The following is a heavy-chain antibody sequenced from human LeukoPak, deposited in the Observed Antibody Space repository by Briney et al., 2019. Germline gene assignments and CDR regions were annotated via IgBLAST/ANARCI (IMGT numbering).Heavy chain of an antibody. CDR2: MNTDGYST. CDR3: ARGALMVDDNQYYYYMDV. J-gene: IGHJ6*03. D-gene: IGHD2-8*01. V-gene: IGHV3-74*01. CDR1: GFTFGDYA. Sequence: PGGSLRLSCAASGFTFGDYAMHWVRQAPGKGLVWVSRMNTDGYSTSYADYVKGRFTISRDNAKNTLYLQMNSLRAEDTGVYYCARGALMVDDNQYYYYMDVWGKGTTVTVSS.